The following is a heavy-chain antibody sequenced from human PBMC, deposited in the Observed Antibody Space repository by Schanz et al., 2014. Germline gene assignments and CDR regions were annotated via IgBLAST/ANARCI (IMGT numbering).Heavy chain of an antibody. J-gene: IGHJ4*02. D-gene: IGHD3-22*01. V-gene: IGHV3-23*04. Sequence: EVQLVESGGGLVKPGGSLRLSCAASGFTFSPYWMHWVRQAPGKGLEWVSAISGSGGSTYYADSVKGRFTISRDNAKNTLYLQMNSLRAEDTAVYYCAKDRSWDYDSSGYFDYWGQGTLVTVSS. CDR3: AKDRSWDYDSSGYFDY. CDR2: ISGSGGST. CDR1: GFTFSPYW.